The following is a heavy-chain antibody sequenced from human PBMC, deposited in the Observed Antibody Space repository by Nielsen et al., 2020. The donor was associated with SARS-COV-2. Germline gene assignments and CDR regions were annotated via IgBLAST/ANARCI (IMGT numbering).Heavy chain of an antibody. D-gene: IGHD6-13*01. Sequence: GESLKISCAASGFTFSSYAMSWVRQAPGKGLEWVSAISGSGGSTYYADSVKGRFTISRDNSKNTLYLQMNSLRAEDTAVYYCAKDLRGPGGSSSWYILGWFDPWGQGTLVTVSS. J-gene: IGHJ5*02. V-gene: IGHV3-23*01. CDR2: ISGSGGST. CDR3: AKDLRGPGGSSSWYILGWFDP. CDR1: GFTFSSYA.